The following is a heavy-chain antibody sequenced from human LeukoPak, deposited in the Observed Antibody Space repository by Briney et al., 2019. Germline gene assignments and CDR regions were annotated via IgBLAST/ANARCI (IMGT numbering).Heavy chain of an antibody. D-gene: IGHD2-21*02. Sequence: ASVKVSCKASGFTFTGYYIHWVRQAPGQGLEWMGYINPHSGGANSPQKFQGRVTMTTDTSISAAYMELSSLISDDTAMYYCVREGNELLSKNFDYWGQGTLVTVSS. J-gene: IGHJ4*02. V-gene: IGHV1-2*02. CDR1: GFTFTGYY. CDR3: VREGNELLSKNFDY. CDR2: INPHSGGA.